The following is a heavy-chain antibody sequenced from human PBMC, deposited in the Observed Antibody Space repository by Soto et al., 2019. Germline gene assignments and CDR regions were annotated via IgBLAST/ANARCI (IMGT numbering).Heavy chain of an antibody. Sequence: EVQLVESGGGLGRPGGPWRLSGAASGFTSGSYSMNWARKAPGKGLYWVSSISISSSYIDYAASVKGRFTISRDNATNALYLQMNSLRAEDTAVYYCARASRNIVATIGWFDPWGQGTLVTVSS. CDR1: GFTSGSYS. CDR2: ISISSSYI. CDR3: ARASRNIVATIGWFDP. J-gene: IGHJ5*02. D-gene: IGHD5-12*01. V-gene: IGHV3-21*01.